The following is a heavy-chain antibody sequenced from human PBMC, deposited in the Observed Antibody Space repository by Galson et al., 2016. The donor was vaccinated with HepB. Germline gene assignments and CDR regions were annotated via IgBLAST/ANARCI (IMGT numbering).Heavy chain of an antibody. Sequence: SLRLSCAASGFNSSGFGMHWVRQAPGKGLEWVAVISNDGSKRYYADSVKGRFTISRDDSKSTVFLQMNNLRPDDTAAYYCARDRLVRGPDGHYYYFYGMDVWDQGAIGTVS. D-gene: IGHD3-10*01. CDR1: GFNSSGFG. CDR3: ARDRLVRGPDGHYYYFYGMDV. J-gene: IGHJ6*02. V-gene: IGHV3-30*04. CDR2: ISNDGSKR.